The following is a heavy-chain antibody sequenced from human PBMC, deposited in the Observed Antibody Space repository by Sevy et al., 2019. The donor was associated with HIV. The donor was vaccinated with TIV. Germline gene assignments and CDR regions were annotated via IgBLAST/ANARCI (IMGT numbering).Heavy chain of an antibody. D-gene: IGHD2-8*01. Sequence: GGSLRLSCAASGFTFSKYSMSRVRQPPGKGLEWVSTLSFGCGEINYADSVKGPFTISRDNSKSSVYLQMNNLRPEDTAVYYCAREGCTKHHDYWGQGTLVTVSS. V-gene: IGHV3-23*01. CDR1: GFTFSKYS. CDR2: LSFGCGEI. J-gene: IGHJ4*02. CDR3: AREGCTKHHDY.